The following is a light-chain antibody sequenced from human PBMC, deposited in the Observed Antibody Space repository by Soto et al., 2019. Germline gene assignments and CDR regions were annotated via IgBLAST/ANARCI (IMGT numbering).Light chain of an antibody. CDR3: QQSYSTPFT. Sequence: DIQMTKSPSSLSASVGDRVTITCRASQSISSSLNWYQQKPGKAPKLLIYAAYSLQSGVPSRFGGSGSGTDFTLTISSLQPEDVATYYCQQSYSTPFTFGPGTKVDIK. V-gene: IGKV1-39*01. CDR1: QSISSS. J-gene: IGKJ3*01. CDR2: AAY.